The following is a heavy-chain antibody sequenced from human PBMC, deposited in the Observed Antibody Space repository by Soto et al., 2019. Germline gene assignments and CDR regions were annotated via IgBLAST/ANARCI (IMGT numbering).Heavy chain of an antibody. Sequence: EEQLVESGGGLVQPGGSLRLSCAASGFTFSNHVMNWVRQAPGRGLEWVSSINRDYNTYYADSVRGRFTISRDNAKDSLYLQKNSLRGDDTAVYYCVNGDYYVGQGTLVTVSS. CDR3: VNGDYY. V-gene: IGHV3-48*01. J-gene: IGHJ4*02. D-gene: IGHD4-17*01. CDR1: GFTFSNHV. CDR2: INRDYNT.